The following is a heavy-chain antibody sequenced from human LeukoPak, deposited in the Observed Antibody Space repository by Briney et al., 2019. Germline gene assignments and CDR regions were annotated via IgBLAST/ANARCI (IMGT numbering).Heavy chain of an antibody. Sequence: SETLSLTCAVYGGSFSGYYWSWIRQPPGKGLEWIGEINHSGSTNYNPSLKSRVTISVDTSKNQFSLKLSSVTAADTAVYYCARGVGMYYYGSGSYLYYWGQGTLVTVSS. CDR2: INHSGST. CDR3: ARGVGMYYYGSGSYLYY. D-gene: IGHD3-10*01. V-gene: IGHV4-34*01. CDR1: GGSFSGYY. J-gene: IGHJ4*02.